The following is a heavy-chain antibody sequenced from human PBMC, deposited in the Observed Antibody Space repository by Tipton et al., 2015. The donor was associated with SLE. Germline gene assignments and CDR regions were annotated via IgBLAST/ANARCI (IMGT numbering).Heavy chain of an antibody. CDR1: GYSITGGYY. Sequence: TLSLTCAVSGYSITGGYYWGWIRQSPGKGLDWIGSFYYSGRTYYNPSLKSRITISVDASKNQFSLKLNSVTAADTAVYYWARHMGIHFDAFDFWGQGTMVTVSS. V-gene: IGHV4-38-2*01. D-gene: IGHD2-21*01. CDR3: ARHMGIHFDAFDF. CDR2: FYYSGRT. J-gene: IGHJ3*01.